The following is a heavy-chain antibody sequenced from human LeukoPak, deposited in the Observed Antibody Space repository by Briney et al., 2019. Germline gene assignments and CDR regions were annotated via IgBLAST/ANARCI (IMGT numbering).Heavy chain of an antibody. V-gene: IGHV3-9*01. CDR3: AKDMGYDSSLAFDI. J-gene: IGHJ3*02. Sequence: GGSLRLSCAASGFTFDDYAMHWVRRAPGKGLEWVSGISWNSGSIGYADSVKGRFTISRDNAKNSLYLQMNSLRAEDTALYYCAKDMGYDSSLAFDIWGQGTMVTVSS. CDR2: ISWNSGSI. CDR1: GFTFDDYA. D-gene: IGHD3-22*01.